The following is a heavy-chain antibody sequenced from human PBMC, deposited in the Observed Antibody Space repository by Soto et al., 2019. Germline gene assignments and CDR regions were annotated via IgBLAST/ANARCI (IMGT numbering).Heavy chain of an antibody. J-gene: IGHJ4*02. V-gene: IGHV4-30-4*01. D-gene: IGHD4-17*01. CDR2: IYYTGST. Sequence: SETLSLTCAVSVDSISSGDYYWRWIRQPPGKGLEWIGYIYYTGSTYYNPSLKSRLSISVDTSKNQSSLSLHSVTAADTAVYYCARGGGEYDYWGPGTLVTVSS. CDR3: ARGGGEYDY. CDR1: VDSISSGDYY.